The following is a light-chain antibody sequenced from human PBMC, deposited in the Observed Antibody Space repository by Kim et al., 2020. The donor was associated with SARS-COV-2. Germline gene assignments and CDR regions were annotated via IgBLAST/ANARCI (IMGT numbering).Light chain of an antibody. J-gene: IGKJ2*01. Sequence: LSPGDRATLSCRASQSINSYLAWYQQKPGQAPRLLIYDASVRATGIPARFSGSGSGTDFTLTISSLEPEDFAVYYCQQRTNWPPLTFGQGTKLEI. V-gene: IGKV3-11*01. CDR1: QSINSY. CDR2: DAS. CDR3: QQRTNWPPLT.